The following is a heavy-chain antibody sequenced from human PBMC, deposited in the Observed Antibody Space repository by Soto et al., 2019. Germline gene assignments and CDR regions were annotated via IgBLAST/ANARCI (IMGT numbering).Heavy chain of an antibody. V-gene: IGHV1-18*01. CDR1: GYTFTSYG. CDR2: ISAYNGNT. Sequence: ASVKVSCKASGYTFTSYGISWVRQAPGQGLEWMGWISAYNGNTNYAQKLQGRVTMTTDTSTSTAYMELRSLRSDDTAVYYCARNYYDSSDSGFDYWGQGTLVTVSS. J-gene: IGHJ4*02. CDR3: ARNYYDSSDSGFDY. D-gene: IGHD3-22*01.